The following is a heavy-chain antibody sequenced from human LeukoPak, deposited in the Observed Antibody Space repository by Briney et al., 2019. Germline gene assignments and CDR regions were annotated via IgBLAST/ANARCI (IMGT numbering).Heavy chain of an antibody. CDR1: GFTFSGSA. J-gene: IGHJ4*02. Sequence: GGSLRLSCAASGFTFSGSAMHWVRQASGKGLEWVGRIRSKANSYATAYAASAKGRFTISRDDSKNTAYLQMNSLKTEDTAVYYCTRGDILTGYTDWGQGTLVTVSS. V-gene: IGHV3-73*01. CDR2: IRSKANSYAT. CDR3: TRGDILTGYTD. D-gene: IGHD3-9*01.